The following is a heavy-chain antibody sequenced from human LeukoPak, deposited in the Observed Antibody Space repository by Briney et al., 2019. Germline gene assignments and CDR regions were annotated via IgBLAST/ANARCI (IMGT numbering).Heavy chain of an antibody. CDR3: ARDGMGASDTFDI. J-gene: IGHJ3*02. D-gene: IGHD1-26*01. Sequence: PGGSLRLSCAASGFTFNIYSMNWLRQAPGKGPEWVSYISSSGSTIYYADSVKGRLTISRDNAKNSLYLQMNSLRVDDTALYYCARDGMGASDTFDIWGQGTMVTVSS. CDR1: GFTFNIYS. CDR2: ISSSGSTI. V-gene: IGHV3-48*01.